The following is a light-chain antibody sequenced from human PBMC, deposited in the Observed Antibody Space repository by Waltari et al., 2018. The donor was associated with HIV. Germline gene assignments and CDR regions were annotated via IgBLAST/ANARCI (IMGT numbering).Light chain of an antibody. CDR3: CSYTSSNTYV. CDR2: EGS. J-gene: IGLJ1*01. CDR1: SSDAGGYNL. V-gene: IGLV2-23*01. Sequence: QSALTQPASVSGSPGQAITISCTGTSSDAGGYNLVPWYQQHPGKAPKLMIYEGSKRPSGVSNRFSGSKSGNTASLTISGLQAEDEADYYCCSYTSSNTYVFGTGTEVSVL.